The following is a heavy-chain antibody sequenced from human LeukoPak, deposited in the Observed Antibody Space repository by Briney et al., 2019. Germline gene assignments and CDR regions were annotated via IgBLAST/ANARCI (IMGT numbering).Heavy chain of an antibody. Sequence: ASVKVSCKASGYTFTGYHMHWVRQAPGQGLEWMGIINPSGGSTSYAQKFQGRVTMTRDTSTSTVYMELSSLRSEDTAVYYCARGGSGDIVVVPAAESFDYWGQGTLVTVSS. CDR1: GYTFTGYH. D-gene: IGHD2-2*01. J-gene: IGHJ4*02. CDR3: ARGGSGDIVVVPAAESFDY. CDR2: INPSGGST. V-gene: IGHV1-46*01.